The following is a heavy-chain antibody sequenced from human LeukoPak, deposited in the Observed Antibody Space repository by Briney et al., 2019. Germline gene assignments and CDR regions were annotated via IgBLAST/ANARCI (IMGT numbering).Heavy chain of an antibody. CDR3: ARADGIVGATVWFDP. J-gene: IGHJ5*02. Sequence: PSETLSLTCTVSGGSISSYYWSWIRQPPGKGLEWIGYIYYSGSTNYNPSLKSRVTISVVTSKNQFSLKLSSVTAADTAVYYCARADGIVGATVWFDPWGQGTLVTVSS. D-gene: IGHD1-26*01. V-gene: IGHV4-59*01. CDR2: IYYSGST. CDR1: GGSISSYY.